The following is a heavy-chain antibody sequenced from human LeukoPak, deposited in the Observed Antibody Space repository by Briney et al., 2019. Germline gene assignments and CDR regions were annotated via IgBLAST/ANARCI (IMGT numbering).Heavy chain of an antibody. CDR1: GFTFSSHE. CDR2: IRTSSGGI. D-gene: IGHD2-21*02. Sequence: PGGSLRLSCAASGFTFSSHEMNWVRQAPGKGLEWVAYIRTSSGGIYYADSVKGRFTISTDNAKNSLYLEMNNLRDGDTAVYYCARDDSWAFDYWGQGTLVTVSS. J-gene: IGHJ4*02. V-gene: IGHV3-48*02. CDR3: ARDDSWAFDY.